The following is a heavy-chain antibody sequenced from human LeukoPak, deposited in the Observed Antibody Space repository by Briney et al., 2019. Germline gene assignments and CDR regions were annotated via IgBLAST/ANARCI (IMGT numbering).Heavy chain of an antibody. D-gene: IGHD3-10*01. CDR2: IKKDGTEE. Sequence: GGSLRLSCAASGFTFGSYWMTWVRQAPGKGLEWVANIKKDGTEEHYVDSVKGRFTVSRDNARNSLYLQMNSLGVEDTAIYYCARNYGPGPRYYYYYMDVWGKGTTVTVSS. CDR3: ARNYGPGPRYYYYYMDV. V-gene: IGHV3-7*01. CDR1: GFTFGSYW. J-gene: IGHJ6*03.